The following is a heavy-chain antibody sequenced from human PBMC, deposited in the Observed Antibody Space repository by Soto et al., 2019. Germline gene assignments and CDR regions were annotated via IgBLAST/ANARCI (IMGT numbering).Heavy chain of an antibody. D-gene: IGHD1-26*01. J-gene: IGHJ5*02. CDR3: ARDGPPGGARFDP. CDR2: IYYSGST. V-gene: IGHV4-31*03. Sequence: SETLSLTCTVSGGSVSSGGYFWSWIRQHPGKGLEWIGYIYYSGSTYYNPSLKSRVTISIDPSKNQFSLKLSSVTAADTAVYYCARDGPPGGARFDPWGQGTLVTVSS. CDR1: GGSVSSGGYF.